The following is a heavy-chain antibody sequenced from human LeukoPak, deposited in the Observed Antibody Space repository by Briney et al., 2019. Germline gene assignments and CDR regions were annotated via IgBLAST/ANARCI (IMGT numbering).Heavy chain of an antibody. CDR3: AKTDYAGYSSGWTFDY. D-gene: IGHD6-19*01. J-gene: IGHJ4*02. CDR2: ISGSGGST. V-gene: IGHV3-23*01. Sequence: GGSLRLSCAASGFTFSSYAMSWVRQAPGKGLEWVSAISGSGGSTYYADSVKGRFTISRDNSKNTLYLRMNSLRAEDTAVYYCAKTDYAGYSSGWTFDYWGQGTLVTVSS. CDR1: GFTFSSYA.